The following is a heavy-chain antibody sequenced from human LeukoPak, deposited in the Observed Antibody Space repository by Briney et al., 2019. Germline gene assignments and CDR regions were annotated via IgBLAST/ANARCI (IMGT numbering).Heavy chain of an antibody. J-gene: IGHJ3*02. Sequence: GESLKISCKGSGYSFTSYWIGWVRQMPGKGLEWMGIIYPGDSDTRYSPSFQGQVTISADKSISTAYLQWSSLKASDTAMYYCASGPITVFGVVIKPWEAFDIFGQGTMVTVSS. V-gene: IGHV5-51*01. CDR2: IYPGDSDT. CDR3: ASGPITVFGVVIKPWEAFDI. CDR1: GYSFTSYW. D-gene: IGHD3-3*01.